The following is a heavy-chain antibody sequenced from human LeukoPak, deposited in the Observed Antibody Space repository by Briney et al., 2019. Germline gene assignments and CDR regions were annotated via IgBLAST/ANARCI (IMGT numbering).Heavy chain of an antibody. J-gene: IGHJ5*02. CDR2: MWHSGATY. CDR3: ARAPGSGSTEWFDP. V-gene: IGHV4-30-2*06. CDR1: GGSIRSGAYY. D-gene: IGHD3-10*01. Sequence: SETLSLTCTVSGGSIRSGAYYWSWVRQSPGEGLEWIGYMWHSGATYYYNPSLKSRVTISLDRSKNQFSLELHSVTAADAAVYYCARAPGSGSTEWFDPWGQGTLVTVSS.